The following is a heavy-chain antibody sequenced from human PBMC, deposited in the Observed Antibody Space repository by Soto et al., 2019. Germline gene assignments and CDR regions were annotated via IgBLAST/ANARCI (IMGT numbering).Heavy chain of an antibody. V-gene: IGHV3-23*01. Sequence: GGSLRLSCVTSGFTFSSYAMSWVRQAPGKGLEWVSTISGSGGRTYYADSVKGRFTISRDNSKNTLYLQMNSLRADDTAVYYCAKDEWAEYDILTGYSHFDYWGQGTLVTVSS. CDR3: AKDEWAEYDILTGYSHFDY. J-gene: IGHJ4*02. D-gene: IGHD3-9*01. CDR1: GFTFSSYA. CDR2: ISGSGGRT.